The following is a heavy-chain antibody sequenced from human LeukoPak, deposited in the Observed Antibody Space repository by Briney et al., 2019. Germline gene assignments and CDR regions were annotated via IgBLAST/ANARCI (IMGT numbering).Heavy chain of an antibody. CDR3: ARGGVGASWFDP. CDR1: GYTFTSNY. Sequence: ASVKVSCKASGYTFTSNYIHWVRQAPGQGLEWMGMIYPRDGSTSYAQKFQGRVTVTRNTSTSTVHMELSGLRSEDTAVYYCARGGVGASWFDPWGQGTLVTVSS. D-gene: IGHD1-26*01. V-gene: IGHV1-46*01. J-gene: IGHJ5*02. CDR2: IYPRDGST.